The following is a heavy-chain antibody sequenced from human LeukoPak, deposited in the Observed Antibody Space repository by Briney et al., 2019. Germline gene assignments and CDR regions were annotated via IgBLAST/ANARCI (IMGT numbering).Heavy chain of an antibody. CDR3: ARTNSRDYGDYGDLDGGFDP. CDR1: GYSFTSYW. Sequence: GESLKISCKGSGYSFTSYWIGWVRQMPGKGLEWMGIIYPGDSDTRYSPSFQGQVTISADKSISTAYLQWSSLKASDTAMYYCARTNSRDYGDYGDLDGGFDPWGQGTLVTVSS. D-gene: IGHD4-17*01. V-gene: IGHV5-51*01. CDR2: IYPGDSDT. J-gene: IGHJ5*02.